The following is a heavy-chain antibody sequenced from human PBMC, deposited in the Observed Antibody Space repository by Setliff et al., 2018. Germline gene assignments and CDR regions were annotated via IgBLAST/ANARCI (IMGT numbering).Heavy chain of an antibody. D-gene: IGHD6-19*01. Sequence: PGGSLRLSCAASGFTFSSYAMHWVRQAPGKGLEWVAVISYDGSNKYYADSVKGRFTISRDNSKNTLYLQMNSLRAEDTAVYYCARGEYSSGWYEYWGQGTLVTVSS. CDR2: ISYDGSNK. J-gene: IGHJ4*02. V-gene: IGHV3-30-3*01. CDR3: ARGEYSSGWYEY. CDR1: GFTFSSYA.